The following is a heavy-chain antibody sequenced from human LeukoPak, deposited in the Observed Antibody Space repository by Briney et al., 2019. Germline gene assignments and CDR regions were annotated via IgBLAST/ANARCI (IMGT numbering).Heavy chain of an antibody. CDR3: ARRMVRGVISLTNYYYGMDV. Sequence: ASVKVSCKASGYTFTSYGISWVRQAPGQGLEWVGWISAYNGNTNYAQKLQGRVTMTTDTSTSTAYMELRSLRSDDTAVYYCARRMVRGVISLTNYYYGMDVWGQGTTVTVSS. D-gene: IGHD3-10*01. CDR1: GYTFTSYG. J-gene: IGHJ6*02. CDR2: ISAYNGNT. V-gene: IGHV1-18*01.